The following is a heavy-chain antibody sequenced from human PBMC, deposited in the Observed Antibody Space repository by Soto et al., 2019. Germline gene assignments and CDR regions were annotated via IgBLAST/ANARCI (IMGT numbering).Heavy chain of an antibody. V-gene: IGHV3-74*01. CDR2: INGDGSYT. CDR1: GFTFSTYW. J-gene: IGHJ3*02. Sequence: EVQLVESGGGLVQPGGSLRLSCAASGFTFSTYWMHWVRQAPEKGLLWVSHINGDGSYTDFADSVKGRFTISRDNAKNTVYLQMRSLRVADTAVYFCVRTWHGFDIWGPGTMVTVSS. CDR3: VRTWHGFDI.